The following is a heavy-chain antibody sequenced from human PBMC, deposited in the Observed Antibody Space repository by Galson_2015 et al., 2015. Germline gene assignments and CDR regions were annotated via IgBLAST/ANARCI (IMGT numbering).Heavy chain of an antibody. CDR3: ARVHQLVWDGFDI. CDR1: GYSFTNYY. Sequence: SVKVSCKASGYSFTNYYIHWVRQAPGQGLEWMGMVNPSGGGTSYAQRFQGRVTMTRDTSTSTLYMELSSLRSEDTAMYYCARVHQLVWDGFDIWGQGTMVTVSS. J-gene: IGHJ3*02. CDR2: VNPSGGGT. D-gene: IGHD2-2*01. V-gene: IGHV1-46*01.